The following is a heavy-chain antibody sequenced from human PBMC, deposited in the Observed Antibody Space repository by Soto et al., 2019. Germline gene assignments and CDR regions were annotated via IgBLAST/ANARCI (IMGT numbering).Heavy chain of an antibody. CDR2: IYSGGST. Sequence: GSLRLSCAASGFTVSSNYMSWVRQAPGKGLEWVSVIYSGGSTYYADSVKGRFTISRDNSKNTLYLQMNSLRAEDTAVYYCARVRDSRPHAFDIWGQGTMVTVSS. D-gene: IGHD3-22*01. CDR1: GFTVSSNY. V-gene: IGHV3-66*02. CDR3: ARVRDSRPHAFDI. J-gene: IGHJ3*02.